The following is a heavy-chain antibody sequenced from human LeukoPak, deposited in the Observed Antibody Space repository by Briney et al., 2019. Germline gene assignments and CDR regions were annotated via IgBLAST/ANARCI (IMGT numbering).Heavy chain of an antibody. V-gene: IGHV4-4*07. D-gene: IGHD3-22*01. CDR2: IYNSGST. CDR3: ARGGWNSSGYYYY. Sequence: SETLSPTCTVSGGSISSYYWSWIRQPAGKGLEWIGRIYNSGSTTYNPSLKSRVTMSVDTSKNQFSLKLSSVAAADTAVYYCARGGWNSSGYYYYWGQGTLVTVSS. J-gene: IGHJ4*02. CDR1: GGSISSYY.